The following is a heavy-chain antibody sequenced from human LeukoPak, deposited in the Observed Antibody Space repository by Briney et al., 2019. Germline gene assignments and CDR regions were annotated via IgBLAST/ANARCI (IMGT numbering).Heavy chain of an antibody. D-gene: IGHD3-3*01. CDR1: GFTFSDYY. Sequence: KSGGSLRLSCAAAGFTFSDYYMSWIRQAPGKGLEWVSYISSSGSTIYYADSVKGRFTISRDNAKNSLYLQMNSLRAEDTAVYYCARPQRKLRFSLENAFDIWGQGTMVTVSS. V-gene: IGHV3-11*04. CDR3: ARPQRKLRFSLENAFDI. CDR2: ISSSGSTI. J-gene: IGHJ3*02.